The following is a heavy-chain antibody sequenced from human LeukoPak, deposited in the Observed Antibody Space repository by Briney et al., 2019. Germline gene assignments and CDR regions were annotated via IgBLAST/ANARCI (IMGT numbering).Heavy chain of an antibody. V-gene: IGHV1-8*01. CDR2: MNPNSGNT. Sequence: ASVKVSCKASGYTFTSYDINWVRQATGQGLEWMGWMNPNSGNTGYAQKFQGRVTMTRNTSISTAYMELSSLRSEDTAVYYCARVQHCSSTSCTYYYYGMDVWGQGTTVTVSS. D-gene: IGHD2-2*01. CDR3: ARVQHCSSTSCTYYYYGMDV. J-gene: IGHJ6*02. CDR1: GYTFTSYD.